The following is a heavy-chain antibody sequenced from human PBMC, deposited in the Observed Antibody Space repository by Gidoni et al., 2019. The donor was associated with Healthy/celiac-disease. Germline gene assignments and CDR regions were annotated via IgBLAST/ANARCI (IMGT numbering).Heavy chain of an antibody. D-gene: IGHD4-17*01. J-gene: IGHJ3*02. Sequence: VQLPESGPGLVKPSQTLSLTCTVTGASISRGDYYWSWIRQPPGKGLEWIGYIYYSGSTYYNPSLKSRVTISVDTSKNQFSLKLSSVTAADTAVYYCARGDYGDYVCAFDIWGQGTMGTVSS. CDR3: ARGDYGDYVCAFDI. CDR1: GASISRGDYY. CDR2: IYYSGST. V-gene: IGHV4-30-4*01.